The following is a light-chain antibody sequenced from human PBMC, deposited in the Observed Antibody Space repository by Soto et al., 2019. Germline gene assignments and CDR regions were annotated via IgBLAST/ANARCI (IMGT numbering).Light chain of an antibody. V-gene: IGKV1D-13*01. CDR3: QHCSNYRT. J-gene: IGKJ5*01. Sequence: VHPPLSRSTLSASLGSLVTITCRASLGIRNDLGWYQQKPGKAPRLLISDASSWETGVPARFSGSGSGTEFTLTISSLQSEDFATYYCQHCSNYRTFGQGTSLETK. CDR2: DAS. CDR1: LGIRND.